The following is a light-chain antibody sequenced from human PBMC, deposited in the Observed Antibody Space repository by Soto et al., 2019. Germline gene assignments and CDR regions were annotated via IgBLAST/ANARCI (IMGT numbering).Light chain of an antibody. Sequence: IVLTQSPATLSSSPWERATLSCRASESVSTFLAWYQQKPGQAPRLLIYEASSRAAGIPARFSGSGSGTEFTLTISSLQSEDFAVYYCQQYNNWPPITFGQGTRLEIK. J-gene: IGKJ5*01. CDR3: QQYNNWPPIT. CDR2: EAS. CDR1: ESVSTF. V-gene: IGKV3-15*01.